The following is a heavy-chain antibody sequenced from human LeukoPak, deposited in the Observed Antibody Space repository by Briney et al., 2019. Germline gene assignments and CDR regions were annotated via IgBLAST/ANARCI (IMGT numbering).Heavy chain of an antibody. V-gene: IGHV4-4*02. CDR2: IYHSGST. Sequence: SGTLSLTCGVSGGSINSSNWWSWVRQPPGKGLEWIGEIYHSGSTNYNPSLKSRVIISVDKSKNQFSLKLSSVTAADTAVYYCARAGYSSGWYKGPFDYWGQGTLVTVSP. D-gene: IGHD6-19*01. CDR3: ARAGYSSGWYKGPFDY. J-gene: IGHJ4*02. CDR1: GGSINSSNW.